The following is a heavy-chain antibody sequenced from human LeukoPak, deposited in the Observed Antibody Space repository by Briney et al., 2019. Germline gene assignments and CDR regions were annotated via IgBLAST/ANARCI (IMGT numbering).Heavy chain of an antibody. CDR1: GFTFSSYA. CDR3: ARGIPPGYFDY. Sequence: GGSLRLSCAASGFTFSSYAMHWVRQAPGKGLEWVAVISYDGSNKYYADSVKGRFTISRDNSKNTLYLQMNSLRAGDTAVYYCARGIPPGYFDYWGQGTLVTVSS. J-gene: IGHJ4*02. V-gene: IGHV3-30*04. D-gene: IGHD3-10*01. CDR2: ISYDGSNK.